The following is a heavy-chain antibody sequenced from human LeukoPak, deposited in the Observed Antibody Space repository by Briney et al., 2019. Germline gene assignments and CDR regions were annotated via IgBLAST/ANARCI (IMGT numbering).Heavy chain of an antibody. CDR3: ARDNADCSSTSCSFDY. V-gene: IGHV4-30-4*01. D-gene: IGHD2-2*01. J-gene: IGHJ4*02. Sequence: PSQTLSLTCTVSGGSISSGGYYWSWIRQPPGKGLAWIGYIYYSGGTYYNPSLKSRVTISVDTSKNQFSLKLSSVTAADTAVYYCARDNADCSSTSCSFDYWGQGTLVTVSS. CDR1: GGSISSGGYY. CDR2: IYYSGGT.